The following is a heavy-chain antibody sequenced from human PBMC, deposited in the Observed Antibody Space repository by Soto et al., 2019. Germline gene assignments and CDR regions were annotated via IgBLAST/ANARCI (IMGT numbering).Heavy chain of an antibody. D-gene: IGHD2-2*01. V-gene: IGHV1-18*01. Sequence: GASVKVSCKASGYIFINYGITWVRQAPGQGLEWMGWISGYNGNTKYADKLQGRVTMTTDTSTTTAYMELRSLRSDDTAVYYCASEEVTAANWLERWGQGTLVTVSS. CDR3: ASEEVTAANWLER. CDR1: GYIFINYG. J-gene: IGHJ5*02. CDR2: ISGYNGNT.